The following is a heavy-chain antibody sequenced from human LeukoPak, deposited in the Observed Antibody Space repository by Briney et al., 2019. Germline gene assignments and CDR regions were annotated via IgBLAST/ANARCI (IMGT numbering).Heavy chain of an antibody. V-gene: IGHV3-33*01. D-gene: IGHD4-17*01. CDR2: IWYDGSNK. Sequence: GGSLRLSCAASGFTFSSYGMHWVRQAPGKGLEWVAVIWYDGSNKYYADSVKGRFTISRDSSKNTLYLQMNSPRAEDTAVYYCAREATTVTAHETFDYWGQGTLVTVSS. CDR1: GFTFSSYG. J-gene: IGHJ4*02. CDR3: AREATTVTAHETFDY.